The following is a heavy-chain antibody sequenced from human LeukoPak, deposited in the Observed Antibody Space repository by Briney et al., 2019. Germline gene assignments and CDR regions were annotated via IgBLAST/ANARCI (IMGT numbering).Heavy chain of an antibody. J-gene: IGHJ4*02. Sequence: PGGSLRLSCAASGFTFSSYGMSWVRQAPGKGLEWVSAISGSGGSTYYADSVKGRFTISRDNSKNTLYLQMNSLRAEDTAVYYCAKGRWLVKGVWYFDYWGQGTLVTVSS. V-gene: IGHV3-23*01. CDR3: AKGRWLVKGVWYFDY. CDR1: GFTFSSYG. D-gene: IGHD6-19*01. CDR2: ISGSGGST.